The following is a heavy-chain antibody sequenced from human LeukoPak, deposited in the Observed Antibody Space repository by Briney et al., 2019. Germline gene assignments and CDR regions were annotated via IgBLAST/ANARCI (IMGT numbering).Heavy chain of an antibody. J-gene: IGHJ3*02. V-gene: IGHV4-59*01. CDR2: IYYSGST. D-gene: IGHD4-23*01. CDR3: ATLTGGDDAFDI. CDR1: GGSISSYY. Sequence: SETLSLTCTVSGGSISSYYWSWIRQPPGKGLEWIGYIYYSGSTNYNPSLKNRVTISVDTSKNQFSLKLNSVTPADTAVYYCATLTGGDDAFDIWGQGTMVTVSS.